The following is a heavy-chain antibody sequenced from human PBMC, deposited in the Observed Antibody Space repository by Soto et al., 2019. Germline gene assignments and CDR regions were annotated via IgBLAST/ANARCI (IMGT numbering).Heavy chain of an antibody. D-gene: IGHD2-2*01. CDR3: ARYPVVVVPAANYGLDV. CDR2: IYYSGNT. V-gene: IGHV4-31*03. CDR1: GVSVSSDIYY. Sequence: QVQLQESGPGLVKPSQTLFLTCSVSGVSVSSDIYYWSWIRPHPGKGLEWIGYIYYSGNTYYNPSLGGRVTISLDTSKNHFSLRLRSVTPADTAVYYCARYPVVVVPAANYGLDVWGQGTTVTVSS. J-gene: IGHJ6*02.